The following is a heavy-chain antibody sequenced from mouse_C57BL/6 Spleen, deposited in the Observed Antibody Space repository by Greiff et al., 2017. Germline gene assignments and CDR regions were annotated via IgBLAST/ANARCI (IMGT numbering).Heavy chain of an antibody. D-gene: IGHD2-4*01. V-gene: IGHV5-4*03. CDR3: ARYDYGLSYSAMDY. J-gene: IGHJ4*01. Sequence: EVKLMESGGGLVKPGGSLKLSCAASGFTFSSYAMSWVRQTPEKRLEWVATISDGGSYTYYPDNVKGRFTISRDNAKNNLYLQMSHLKSEDTAMYYCARYDYGLSYSAMDYRGQGASVTVSS. CDR1: GFTFSSYA. CDR2: ISDGGSYT.